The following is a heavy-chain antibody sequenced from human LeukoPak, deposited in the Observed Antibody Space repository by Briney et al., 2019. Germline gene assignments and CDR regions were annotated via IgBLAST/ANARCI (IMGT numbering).Heavy chain of an antibody. CDR3: TRSDAASIRLDH. CDR2: IRNKAYGGTP. J-gene: IGHJ4*02. CDR1: GFIFGDFA. Sequence: PGGSLRLSCTASGFIFGDFAMNSVRQAPGQGGGWVGFIRNKAYGGTPEYAASVKGRFTISRDDSKNIAYLQMNSLRIDDTGVYSWTRSDAASIRLDHWGQETLVPVSS. V-gene: IGHV3-49*04. D-gene: IGHD2/OR15-2a*01.